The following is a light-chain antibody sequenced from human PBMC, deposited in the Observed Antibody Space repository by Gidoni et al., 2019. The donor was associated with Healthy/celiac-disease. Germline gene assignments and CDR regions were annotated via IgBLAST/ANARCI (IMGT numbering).Light chain of an antibody. CDR2: DVS. V-gene: IGLV2-14*03. J-gene: IGLJ2*01. CDR1: SGDVGGYNY. Sequence: QSALTQPASVSGSPGQSITISCTGTSGDVGGYNYVSWYQQQPGKAPKLMIYDVSNRPSGVSNRFSGSKSGNTASLTISGLQAEDEADYYCSSYTSSSTRVFGGGTKLTVL. CDR3: SSYTSSSTRV.